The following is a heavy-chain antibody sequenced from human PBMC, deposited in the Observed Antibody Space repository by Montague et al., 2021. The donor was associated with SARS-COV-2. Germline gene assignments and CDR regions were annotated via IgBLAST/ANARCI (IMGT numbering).Heavy chain of an antibody. CDR2: IYYSGST. J-gene: IGHJ4*02. D-gene: IGHD4-17*01. CDR3: AGEPDYGDCFDY. V-gene: IGHV4-59*13. CDR1: GGSISSYY. Sequence: SETLSLTCTVSGGSISSYYWSWIRQPPGKGLEWIGYIYYSGSTNYNPSLKSRVTISVDTSKNQFSLKLSSVTAADTAVYYCAGEPDYGDCFDYWGQGTLVTVSS.